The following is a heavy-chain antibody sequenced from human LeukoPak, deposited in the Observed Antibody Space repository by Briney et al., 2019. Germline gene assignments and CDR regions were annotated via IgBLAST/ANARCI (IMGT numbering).Heavy chain of an antibody. CDR2: IKSKTDGGTT. J-gene: IGHJ4*02. V-gene: IGHV3-15*01. D-gene: IGHD3-22*01. CDR3: ARLPIVVITSGGY. Sequence: GGSLRLSCAASGFTFSNAWMSWVRQAPGKGLEWVGRIKSKTDGGTTDYAAPVKGRFTILRDNSKNTLYLQMNSLRAEDTAVYYCARLPIVVITSGGYWGQGTLVTVSS. CDR1: GFTFSNAW.